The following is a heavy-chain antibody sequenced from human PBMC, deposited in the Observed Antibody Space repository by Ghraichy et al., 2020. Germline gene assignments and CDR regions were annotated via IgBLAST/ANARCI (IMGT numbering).Heavy chain of an antibody. CDR2: IYHSGLT. Sequence: SETLSLTCTVSGYSISTGYYWGWIRQPPGKGLEWIGTIYHSGLTYYNSSLTSRVAISVDTSKNQFSLRLNSVTAADTALYYCARVFYSGSGVFDYWGRGTLVTVSS. CDR1: GYSISTGYY. CDR3: ARVFYSGSGVFDY. V-gene: IGHV4-38-2*02. J-gene: IGHJ4*02. D-gene: IGHD3-10*01.